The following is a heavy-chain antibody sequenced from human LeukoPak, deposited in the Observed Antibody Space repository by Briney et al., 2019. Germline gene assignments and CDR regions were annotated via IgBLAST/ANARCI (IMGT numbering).Heavy chain of an antibody. D-gene: IGHD6-13*01. J-gene: IGHJ4*02. V-gene: IGHV3-21*01. CDR3: AYASRASISWSSALPFDY. CDR2: ISRISSYI. Sequence: GRSLRLPRSPSGSTFSSYSMNWVGKAPGKGRDWVASISRISSYIYYADSVKGRFTISRDNAKNSLYLQMNSLRAEDTAVYYCAYASRASISWSSALPFDYWGQGTLVTVSS. CDR1: GSTFSSYS.